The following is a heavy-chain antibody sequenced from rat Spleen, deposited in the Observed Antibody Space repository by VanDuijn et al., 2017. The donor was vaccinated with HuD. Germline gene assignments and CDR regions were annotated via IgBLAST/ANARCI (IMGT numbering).Heavy chain of an antibody. Sequence: EVQLVESGGGLVQPGRSLKLSCAASGFTFNNYYMAWVRQAPTKGLEWVATISYDGGSTYYRDSVEGRFTISRVNAKNTLYLQMDSLRSEDTATYYCTRHTYGYFDSWGQGVMVTVSS. D-gene: IGHD2-1*01. CDR3: TRHTYGYFDS. CDR2: ISYDGGST. V-gene: IGHV5-29*01. J-gene: IGHJ2*01. CDR1: GFTFNNYY.